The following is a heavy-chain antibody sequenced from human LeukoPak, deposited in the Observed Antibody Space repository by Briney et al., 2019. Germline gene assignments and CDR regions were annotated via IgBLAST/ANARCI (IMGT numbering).Heavy chain of an antibody. CDR2: IYYSGST. J-gene: IGHJ4*02. CDR3: ARDPGDY. Sequence: TSETLSLTCAVYGGSFSGYYWSWIRQHPGKGLEWIGYIYYSGSTYYNPSLKSRVTISVDTSKNQFSLKLSSVTAADTAVYYCARDPGDYWGQGTLVTVSS. D-gene: IGHD1-14*01. CDR1: GGSFSGYY. V-gene: IGHV4-31*11.